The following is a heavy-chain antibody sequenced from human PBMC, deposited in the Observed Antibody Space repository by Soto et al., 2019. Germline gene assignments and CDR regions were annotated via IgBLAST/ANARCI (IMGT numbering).Heavy chain of an antibody. J-gene: IGHJ4*02. CDR3: ARASYDSSGYYYDMDY. Sequence: GESLKISCKGSGYNYDTYWIAWVRQMPGKGLEWMGIIFPRDSDTRYRPSFQGQVTISADRSTTTAYLQWYSLKASDTAMYYCARASYDSSGYYYDMDYWGQGTLVTVSS. CDR2: IFPRDSDT. CDR1: GYNYDTYW. D-gene: IGHD3-22*01. V-gene: IGHV5-51*01.